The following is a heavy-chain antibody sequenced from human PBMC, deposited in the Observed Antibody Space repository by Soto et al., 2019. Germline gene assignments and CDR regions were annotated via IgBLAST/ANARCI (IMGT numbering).Heavy chain of an antibody. D-gene: IGHD2-2*01. J-gene: IGHJ6*01. V-gene: IGHV3-43D*04. CDR1: GFTFDDYA. CDR3: TKAYCSITRCARYYYYGMDV. CDR2: ISCDGGST. Sequence: PGGSLRLSCAASGFTFDDYAMHWVRQAPGKGLEWVSLISCDGGSTYYADSVKGRFTISRDNSKNSLYLQMNSLRAEDTALYYCTKAYCSITRCARYYYYGMDVWGQGTTVTVSS.